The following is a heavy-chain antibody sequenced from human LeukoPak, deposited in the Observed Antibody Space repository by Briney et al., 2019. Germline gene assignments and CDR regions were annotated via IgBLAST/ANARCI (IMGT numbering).Heavy chain of an antibody. J-gene: IGHJ2*01. CDR3: AGGQGWHFDL. CDR2: IKPDGSEE. CDR1: GITFSSLW. D-gene: IGHD2-15*01. V-gene: IGHV3-7*01. Sequence: GGSLSLSCAASGITFSSLWMSWFRQAPGKGLEWVADIKPDGSEEHYVASVRGRFTISRDNAKTSLYLQMNSLRGEDTAVYYCAGGQGWHFDLWGRGTLITVSS.